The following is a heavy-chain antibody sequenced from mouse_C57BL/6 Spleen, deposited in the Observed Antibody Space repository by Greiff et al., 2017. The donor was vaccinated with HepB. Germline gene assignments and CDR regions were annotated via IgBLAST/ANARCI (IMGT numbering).Heavy chain of an antibody. V-gene: IGHV1-52*01. Sequence: QVQLQQPGAELVRPGSSVKLSCKASGYTFTSYWMHWVKQRPIQGLEWIGNIDPSDSETHYNQKFKDKATLTVDKSSSTAYMQLSILTSEDSAVYYCARWDYYGSSSYYFDYWGQGTTLTVSS. J-gene: IGHJ2*01. CDR3: ARWDYYGSSSYYFDY. D-gene: IGHD1-1*01. CDR2: IDPSDSET. CDR1: GYTFTSYW.